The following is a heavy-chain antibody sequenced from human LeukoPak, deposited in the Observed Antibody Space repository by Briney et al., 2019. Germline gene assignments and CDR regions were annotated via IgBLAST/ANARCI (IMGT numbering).Heavy chain of an antibody. J-gene: IGHJ4*02. V-gene: IGHV3-23*01. D-gene: IGHD7-27*01. Sequence: GGTLRLSCEASGFTFSSYAMTWVRQAPGKGLEWVAGIIGSGGTTYYADSVKGRFTISRDNSKNTLYLQMNSLRAEDTALYYCAKDINWASFESWGQGTLVTVSS. CDR1: GFTFSSYA. CDR3: AKDINWASFES. CDR2: IIGSGGTT.